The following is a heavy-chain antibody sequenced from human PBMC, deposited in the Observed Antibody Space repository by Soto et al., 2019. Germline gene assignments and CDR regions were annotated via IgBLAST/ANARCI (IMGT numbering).Heavy chain of an antibody. CDR3: ARADDYKSSWFDP. CDR2: ISYSGST. J-gene: IGHJ5*02. CDR1: GGSVSSVTYY. D-gene: IGHD4-4*01. Sequence: SETLSLTCIVSGGSVSSVTYYWSWIRQPPGKGLEWIGYISYSGSTNYNPSLKSRVSMSLDSSKNQFSLKLISVTAADTAVYYCARADDYKSSWFDPWGQGTLVTVSS. V-gene: IGHV4-61*01.